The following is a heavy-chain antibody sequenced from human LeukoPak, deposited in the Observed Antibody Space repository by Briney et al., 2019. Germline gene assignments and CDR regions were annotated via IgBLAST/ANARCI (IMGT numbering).Heavy chain of an antibody. CDR1: GDSITYYY. V-gene: IGHV4-59*01. J-gene: IGHJ5*02. CDR2: IYYSGTT. Sequence: PSGTLSLTCAVSGDSITYYYWSWIRQPPGKGLEWIGYIYYSGTTNYNPSLKSRVTISVDTSKNQFSLRPSSVTAADTAVYYCARATTAHTNWFDPWGQGTLVTVSS. D-gene: IGHD1-1*01. CDR3: ARATTAHTNWFDP.